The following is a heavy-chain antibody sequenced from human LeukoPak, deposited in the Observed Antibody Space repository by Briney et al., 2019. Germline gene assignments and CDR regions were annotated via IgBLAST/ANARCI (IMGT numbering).Heavy chain of an antibody. D-gene: IGHD6-19*01. J-gene: IGHJ4*02. CDR2: IIPIFGTA. CDR1: GGTFSSYA. CDR3: ARDGCRESSDY. V-gene: IGHV1-69*13. Sequence: SVRVSCKASGGTFSSYAISWVRQAPGQGLEWMGGIIPIFGTANYAQRFQGRVTITADESTSTAYMELSSLRSEDTAVYYCARDGCRESSDYWGQGTLVTVSS.